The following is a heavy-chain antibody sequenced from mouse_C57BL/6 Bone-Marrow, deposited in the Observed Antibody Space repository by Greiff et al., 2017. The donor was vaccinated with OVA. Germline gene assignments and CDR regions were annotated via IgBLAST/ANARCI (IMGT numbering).Heavy chain of an antibody. J-gene: IGHJ4*01. Sequence: EVKVVESGEGLVKPGGSLKLSCAASGFTFSSYAMSWVRQTPEKRLEWVAYISSGGDYIYYADTVKGRFTISRDNARNTLYLQMSSLKSEDTAMYYCTSGDDYYGSSSYYAMDYWGQGTSVTVSS. CDR1: GFTFSSYA. V-gene: IGHV5-9-1*02. CDR3: TSGDDYYGSSSYYAMDY. CDR2: ISSGGDYI. D-gene: IGHD1-1*01.